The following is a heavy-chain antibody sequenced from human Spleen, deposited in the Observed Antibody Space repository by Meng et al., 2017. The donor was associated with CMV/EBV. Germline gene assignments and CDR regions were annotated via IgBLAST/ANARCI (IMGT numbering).Heavy chain of an antibody. CDR2: MNPHGSQR. CDR1: GFTLSDYW. J-gene: IGHJ5*01. V-gene: IGHV3-7*01. Sequence: GGSLRLSCEVSGFTLSDYWMDWVRQAPGKGLEWVANMNPHGSQRNYVDSVKGRFVISRDSAKSSLYLQLNSLRVEDSGVYYCSRENSGLDSWGQGTLVTVSS. CDR3: SRENSGLDS.